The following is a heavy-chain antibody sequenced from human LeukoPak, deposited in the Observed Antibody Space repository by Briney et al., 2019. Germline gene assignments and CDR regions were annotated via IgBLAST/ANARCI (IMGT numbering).Heavy chain of an antibody. D-gene: IGHD6-19*01. Sequence: GGSLRLSCAASGFTFSSYGMHWVRQAPGKGLEGVAVIWYDGSNKYYADSVKGRFTISRDNSKNTLYLQMNSLRAEDTAVYYCARALAVAGTGFDYWGQGTLVTVSS. CDR2: IWYDGSNK. CDR1: GFTFSSYG. V-gene: IGHV3-33*01. J-gene: IGHJ4*02. CDR3: ARALAVAGTGFDY.